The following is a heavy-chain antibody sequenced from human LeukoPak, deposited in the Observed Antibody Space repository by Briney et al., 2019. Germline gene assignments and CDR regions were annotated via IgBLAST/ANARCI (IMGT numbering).Heavy chain of an antibody. CDR1: GFTFSSYA. V-gene: IGHV3-23*01. CDR2: ISGSGGST. J-gene: IGHJ3*02. D-gene: IGHD3-9*01. CDR3: AKAAPILRYFDWLPRIDDAFDI. Sequence: GGSLRLSCAASGFTFSSYAMSWVRQAPGKGLEWVSSISGSGGSTYYADSVKGRFTISRDNSKNTLYLQMNSLRAEDTALYYCAKAAPILRYFDWLPRIDDAFDIWGQGTMVTVSS.